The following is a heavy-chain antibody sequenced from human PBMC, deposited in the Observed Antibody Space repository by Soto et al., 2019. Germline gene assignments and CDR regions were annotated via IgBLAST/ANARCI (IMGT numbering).Heavy chain of an antibody. Sequence: SETLSLTCSVSGGAISGYYWTWIRQPAGKGLESIGRIYSSGNTKYNPSLQSRVTMSLDTSNNQFSLRLTSVTAADTAVYYCARGQRFSDWFDPWGQGTLVTVSS. D-gene: IGHD3-3*01. CDR1: GGAISGYY. CDR3: ARGQRFSDWFDP. J-gene: IGHJ5*02. CDR2: IYSSGNT. V-gene: IGHV4-4*07.